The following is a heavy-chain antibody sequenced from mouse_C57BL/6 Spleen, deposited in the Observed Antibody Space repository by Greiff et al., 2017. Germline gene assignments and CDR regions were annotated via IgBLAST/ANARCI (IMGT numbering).Heavy chain of an antibody. D-gene: IGHD1-1*01. CDR1: GYTFTSYW. V-gene: IGHV1-59*01. CDR3: AGLRSYYYAKDY. J-gene: IGHJ4*01. CDR2: IDPSDSYP. Sequence: QVQLQQPGAELVRPGTSVKLSCKASGYTFTSYWMHWVKQRPGQGLEWIGVIDPSDSYPNYNQKFKGKATLTVDTSSSTAYMQLSSLTSEDSAVYYCAGLRSYYYAKDYWGQGTSVTVSS.